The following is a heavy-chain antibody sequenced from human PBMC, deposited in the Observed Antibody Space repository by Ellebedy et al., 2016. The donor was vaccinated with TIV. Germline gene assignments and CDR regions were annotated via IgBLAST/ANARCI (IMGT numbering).Heavy chain of an antibody. D-gene: IGHD3-22*01. CDR3: ARPFYDGSSYLYYFDS. CDR1: GDAFTSNG. V-gene: IGHV1-18*04. J-gene: IGHJ4*02. CDR2: ISGHNGRA. Sequence: AASVKVSCKVLGDAFTSNGIAWVRQAPGQGLAWMGWISGHNGRANYAQNFQDRVTMTTDASTSTAYMEVRSLRSDDTAFYYCARPFYDGSSYLYYFDSWGQGTLVTVSS.